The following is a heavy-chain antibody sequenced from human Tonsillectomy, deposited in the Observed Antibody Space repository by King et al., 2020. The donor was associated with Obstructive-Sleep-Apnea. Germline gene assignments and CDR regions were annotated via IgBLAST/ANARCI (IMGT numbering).Heavy chain of an antibody. CDR3: AHRRPGTYYFDH. Sequence: TLKESGPTLVKPTQTLTLTCTFSGFSFSTSEVGVGWIRQPPGKALEWLALIYWDDDKRYSPSLKSRLTITKDTSKNQVVLTMSNMDPVDTATYYCAHRRPGTYYFDHWGQGTLVTVSS. CDR2: IYWDDDK. J-gene: IGHJ4*02. D-gene: IGHD1-26*01. CDR1: GFSFSTSEVG. V-gene: IGHV2-5*02.